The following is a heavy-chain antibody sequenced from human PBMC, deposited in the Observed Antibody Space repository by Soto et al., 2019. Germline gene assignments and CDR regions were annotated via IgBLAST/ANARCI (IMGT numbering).Heavy chain of an antibody. V-gene: IGHV3-30-3*01. CDR2: ISYDGSNK. CDR3: ARDRGMRPSRYYYGMDV. CDR1: GFTFSSYA. J-gene: IGHJ6*02. Sequence: SGGSLRLSCAASGFTFSSYAMHWVRQAPGKGLEWVAVISYDGSNKYYADSVKGRFTISRDNSKNTLYLQMNSLRAEDTAVYYCARDRGMRPSRYYYGMDVWGQGTTVTVSS.